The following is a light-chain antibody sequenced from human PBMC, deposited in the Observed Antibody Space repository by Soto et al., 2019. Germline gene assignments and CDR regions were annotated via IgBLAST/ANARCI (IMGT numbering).Light chain of an antibody. V-gene: IGLV1-47*01. CDR1: ASTIGRNY. CDR3: AAWDDNLSGLYV. J-gene: IGLJ1*01. CDR2: RNS. Sequence: QSVLTQSPSASGTPGQRVTISCSGSASTIGRNYVYWYQQLPGTAPKLLIYRNSQRPSGVPDRFSGPKSGTSASLAISGLRSEDEADYYCAAWDDNLSGLYVFGAGTKLTVL.